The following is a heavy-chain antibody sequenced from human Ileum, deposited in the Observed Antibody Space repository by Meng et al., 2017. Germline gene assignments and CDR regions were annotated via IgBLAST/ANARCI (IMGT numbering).Heavy chain of an antibody. V-gene: IGHV3-23*01. CDR1: GFTFSTYA. CDR2: IAGGGDGT. CDR3: ATLRRLGSPEYLEQ. Sequence: GESLKISCEASGFTFSTYAMTWVRQAPGRGLQWVSAIAGGGDGTRYADSVRGRFDISRDNYKNTLYLQMNGLRGDDTAVYYCATLRRLGSPEYLEQWARGPL. J-gene: IGHJ1*01. D-gene: IGHD7-27*01.